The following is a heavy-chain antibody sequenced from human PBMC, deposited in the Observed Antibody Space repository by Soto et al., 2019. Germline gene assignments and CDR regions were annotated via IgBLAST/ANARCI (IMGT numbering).Heavy chain of an antibody. CDR3: ARAVVVVAGSVYLDH. V-gene: IGHV5-51*01. Sequence: GESLKISCKGSGYSFTSYWIAWVRQMPGKGLEWMGIVHPGDSDTRYSPSIQGQVTISVDKSISTAYLQWSSLKASDTAMYYYARAVVVVAGSVYLDHCGQGTLVTVSS. J-gene: IGHJ4*02. CDR1: GYSFTSYW. CDR2: VHPGDSDT. D-gene: IGHD2-15*01.